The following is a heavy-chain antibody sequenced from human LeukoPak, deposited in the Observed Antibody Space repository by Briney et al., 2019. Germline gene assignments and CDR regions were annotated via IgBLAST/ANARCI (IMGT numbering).Heavy chain of an antibody. V-gene: IGHV5-51*01. CDR1: GYGFSNYW. CDR2: IYPADSST. Sequence: GESLRISCKASGYGFSNYWIGWVRQLPGKGLEWVGFIYPADSSTRYSPSFQGQVTISADKSISTAYLQWSSLKASDTAMYYCARRYYHSTEFDPWGQGTLVTVSS. J-gene: IGHJ5*02. D-gene: IGHD2/OR15-2a*01. CDR3: ARRYYHSTEFDP.